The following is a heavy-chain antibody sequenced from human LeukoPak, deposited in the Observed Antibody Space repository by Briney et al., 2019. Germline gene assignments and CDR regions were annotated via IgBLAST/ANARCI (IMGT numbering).Heavy chain of an antibody. CDR2: TYYRSKWYY. V-gene: IGHV6-1*01. CDR3: AGGVPTPAFEI. Sequence: SQTLSLTFAISGDSVSSSTASWTWIRQSPSRGLEWLGRTYYRSKWYYDYAVSVKSRIIINPDTSKNQFSLQLNSVTPEDTAVYYCAGGVPTPAFEIWGQGTMVTVSS. CDR1: GDSVSSSTAS. J-gene: IGHJ3*02.